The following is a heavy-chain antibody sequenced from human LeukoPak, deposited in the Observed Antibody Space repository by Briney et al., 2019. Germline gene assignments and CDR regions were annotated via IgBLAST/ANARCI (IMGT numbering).Heavy chain of an antibody. CDR3: ARLMATTIDDAFDI. CDR1: GGSISSYY. V-gene: IGHV4-59*08. Sequence: SETLPLTCTVSGGSISSYYWSWIRQPPGRGLEWIGYIYYSGSTNYNPSLKSRVTMSVDTSKNQFSLKLNSVTAADTAVYYCARLMATTIDDAFDIWGQGTMVTVSS. CDR2: IYYSGST. J-gene: IGHJ3*02. D-gene: IGHD5-24*01.